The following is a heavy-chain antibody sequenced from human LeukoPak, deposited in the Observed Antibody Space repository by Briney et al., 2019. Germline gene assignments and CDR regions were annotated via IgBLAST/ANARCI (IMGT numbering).Heavy chain of an antibody. D-gene: IGHD3-22*01. CDR3: ARDYYDSSGPLTVNRGDY. CDR1: GFTFSSYG. Sequence: GGSLRLSCAASGFTFSSYGMHWVRRAPGKGLEWVAFIRYDESKRYYGDSVEGRFSISRDNSKNTLYLQLNGLRADDTAVYHCARDYYDSSGPLTVNRGDYWGQGTLVTVSS. V-gene: IGHV3-30*02. CDR2: IRYDESKR. J-gene: IGHJ4*02.